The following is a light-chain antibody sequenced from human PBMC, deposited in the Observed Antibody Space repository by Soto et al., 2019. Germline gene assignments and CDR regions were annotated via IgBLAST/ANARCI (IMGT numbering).Light chain of an antibody. CDR2: DAS. Sequence: EIVLTQSPATLSLSPGERATLSCRASQSVSSYLAWYQQKPGQAPRLLIYDASNRATGIPARFSGSGSGTSFTLPISSLEPEDFAVYYCQQRGTFGPGTKVDIK. J-gene: IGKJ3*01. CDR1: QSVSSY. CDR3: QQRGT. V-gene: IGKV3-11*01.